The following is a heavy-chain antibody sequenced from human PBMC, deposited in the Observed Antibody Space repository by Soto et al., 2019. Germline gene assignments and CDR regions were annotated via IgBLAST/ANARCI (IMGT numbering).Heavy chain of an antibody. Sequence: GGSLRLSCAASGFTFGTFAMSWVRQAPGKGLEWVSAISNSGGSSHYADSVRGRFTISRDNSKDTLYLQMNSLRAEDTAIFYCDKLTTYYSDRGHYPGFLDYWGQGTLVTVSS. D-gene: IGHD3-22*01. J-gene: IGHJ4*02. CDR3: DKLTTYYSDRGHYPGFLDY. CDR1: GFTFGTFA. CDR2: ISNSGGSS. V-gene: IGHV3-23*01.